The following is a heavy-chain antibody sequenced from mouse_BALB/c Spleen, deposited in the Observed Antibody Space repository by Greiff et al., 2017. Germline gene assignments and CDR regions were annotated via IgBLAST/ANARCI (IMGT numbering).Heavy chain of an antibody. CDR1: GYTFTDYY. Sequence: EVQLQQSGPELVKPGASVKMSCKASGYTFTDYYMDWVKQSHGESFEWIGRVNPYNGGTSYNQKFKGKATLTVDKSSSTAYMELNSLTSEDSAVYYCARCGNYWFAYWGQGTLVTVSA. CDR2: VNPYNGGT. V-gene: IGHV1-19*01. J-gene: IGHJ3*01. D-gene: IGHD2-1*01. CDR3: ARCGNYWFAY.